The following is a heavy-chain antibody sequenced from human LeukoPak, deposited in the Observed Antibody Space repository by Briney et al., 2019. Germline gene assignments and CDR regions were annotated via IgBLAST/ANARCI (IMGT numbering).Heavy chain of an antibody. CDR1: GFTFSSYW. CDR3: ACLGGSNYYYMDV. CDR2: INSDGSST. Sequence: TGGSLRLSCAASGFTFSSYWMHWVRQAPGKGLVWVSRINSDGSSTSYADSVKGRFTISRDNAKNTLYLQMNSLRAEDTAVYYCACLGGSNYYYMDVWGKGTTVTVSS. V-gene: IGHV3-74*01. D-gene: IGHD3-16*01. J-gene: IGHJ6*03.